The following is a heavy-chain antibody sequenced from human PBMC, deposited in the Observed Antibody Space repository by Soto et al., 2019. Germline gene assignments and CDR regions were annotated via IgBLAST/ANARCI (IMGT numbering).Heavy chain of an antibody. V-gene: IGHV4-59*01. CDR2: IYYSGST. CDR3: ASLYYDFWSGYYSPTEAYYGMDV. CDR1: GGSISSYY. D-gene: IGHD3-3*01. J-gene: IGHJ6*02. Sequence: ETLSLTCTVSGGSISSYYWSWIRQPPGKGLEWIGYIYYSGSTNYNPSLKSRVTLSVDTSKNQFSLKLSSVTAADTAVYYCASLYYDFWSGYYSPTEAYYGMDVWGQATTVTVSS.